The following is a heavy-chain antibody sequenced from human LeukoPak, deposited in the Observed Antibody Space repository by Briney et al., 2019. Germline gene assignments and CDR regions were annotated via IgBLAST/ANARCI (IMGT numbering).Heavy chain of an antibody. CDR2: ISAYNGNT. CDR3: ARAKIRSIAAAGTFEDY. Sequence: ASVKVSCKASGYTFTSYAMHWVRQAPGQRLEWMGWISAYNGNTNYAQKLQGRVTMTTDTSTSTAYMELRSLRSDDTAVYYCARAKIRSIAAAGTFEDYWGQGTLVTVSS. V-gene: IGHV1-18*01. CDR1: GYTFTSYA. J-gene: IGHJ4*02. D-gene: IGHD6-13*01.